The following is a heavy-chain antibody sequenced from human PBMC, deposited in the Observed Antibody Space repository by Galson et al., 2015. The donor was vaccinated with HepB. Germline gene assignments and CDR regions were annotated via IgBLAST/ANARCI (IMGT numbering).Heavy chain of an antibody. CDR2: IYYTGNT. J-gene: IGHJ4*02. CDR1: GVSMNAYY. V-gene: IGHV4-59*01. Sequence: ETLSLTCTVSGVSMNAYYWTWIRQPPGKGLEWIGYIYYTGNTNYNPSLKSRLTMLVDTSKNQFSLKLTSVTAADTAVYYCARGLPDGEGVGHYFDYWGQGTLVIVSS. CDR3: ARGLPDGEGVGHYFDY. D-gene: IGHD5-24*01.